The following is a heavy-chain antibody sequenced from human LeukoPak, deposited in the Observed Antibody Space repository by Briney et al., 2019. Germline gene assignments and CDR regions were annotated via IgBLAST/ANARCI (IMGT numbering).Heavy chain of an antibody. CDR3: ARDWGLGELSPGYFDY. CDR2: IYYSGST. V-gene: IGHV4-61*01. J-gene: IGHJ4*02. D-gene: IGHD3-10*01. Sequence: SETLSLTCTVSGGSVSSGSYYWSWIRQPPGKGLEWIGYIYYSGSTNYNPSLKSRVTISVDTSKNQFSLKLSSVTAADTAVYYCARDWGLGELSPGYFDYWGQGTLVTVSS. CDR1: GGSVSSGSYY.